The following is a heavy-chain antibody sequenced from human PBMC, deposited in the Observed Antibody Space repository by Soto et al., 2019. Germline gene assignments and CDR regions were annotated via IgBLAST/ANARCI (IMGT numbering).Heavy chain of an antibody. CDR3: ARDQGSVFGSGSPSYYYGMDV. V-gene: IGHV1-46*01. J-gene: IGHJ6*02. CDR2: INPSGGST. Sequence: ASVKVSCKASGYTFTSYYMHWVRQAPGQGLEWMGIINPSGGSTSYAQKFQGRVTMTRDTSTSTAYMELRSLRSDDTAVYYCARDQGSVFGSGSPSYYYGMDVWGQGTTVTVSS. D-gene: IGHD3-10*01. CDR1: GYTFTSYY.